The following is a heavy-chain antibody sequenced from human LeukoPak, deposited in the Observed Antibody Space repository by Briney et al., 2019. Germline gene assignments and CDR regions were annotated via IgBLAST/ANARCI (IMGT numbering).Heavy chain of an antibody. CDR3: ARGGYYDILTGYYDY. CDR2: IYYSGST. J-gene: IGHJ4*02. D-gene: IGHD3-9*01. CDR1: TFGDYA. V-gene: IGHV4-30-4*08. Sequence: TFGDYAMSWIRQPPGKGLEWIGYIYYSGSTYYNPSLKSRVTISVDTSKNQFSLKLSSVTAADTAVYYCARGGYYDILTGYYDYWGQGTLDTVSS.